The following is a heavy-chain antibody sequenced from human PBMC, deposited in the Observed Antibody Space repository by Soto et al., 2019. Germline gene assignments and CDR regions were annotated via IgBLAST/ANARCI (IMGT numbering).Heavy chain of an antibody. Sequence: VQLVESGGGLVKPGGSLRLSCAASGFTFSSYSMNWIRQAPGGGREWVSYISVSGGDIYYAGSVKGRFTISRDNAKTSLYVQMNSLRAEDTAVYYCAGDVGSGYGRGFFDLWGRGTLVTVSS. CDR1: GFTFSSYS. CDR2: ISVSGGDI. V-gene: IGHV3-11*01. CDR3: AGDVGSGYGRGFFDL. J-gene: IGHJ2*01. D-gene: IGHD5-12*01.